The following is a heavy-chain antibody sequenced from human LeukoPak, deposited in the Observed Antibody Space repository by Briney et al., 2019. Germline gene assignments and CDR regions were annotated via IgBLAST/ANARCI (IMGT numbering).Heavy chain of an antibody. V-gene: IGHV1-69*01. CDR2: IIPIFGTA. J-gene: IGHJ4*02. CDR1: GATFRSYA. Sequence: SVKVSCKASGATFRSYAFSWVRQAPGQGLEWMGGIIPIFGTANYAQKFQGRVTITADESTSTAYMELRSLRSEDTAVYYCASNLGWNYRGEVFWGQGTLVTVSS. D-gene: IGHD1-7*01. CDR3: ASNLGWNYRGEVF.